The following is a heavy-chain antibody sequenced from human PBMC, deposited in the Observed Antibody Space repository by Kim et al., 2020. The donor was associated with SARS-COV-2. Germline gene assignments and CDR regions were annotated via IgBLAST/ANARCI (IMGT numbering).Heavy chain of an antibody. J-gene: IGHJ5*02. V-gene: IGHV3-30*04. CDR1: GFTFSSYA. Sequence: GGSLRLSCAASGFTFSSYAMHWVRQAPGKGLEWVAVISYDGSNKYYADSVKGRFTISRDNSKNTLYLQMNSLRAEDTAVYYCARVWMAVTMVRGGHGAPNWFDPWGQGTLVTVSS. D-gene: IGHD3-10*01. CDR3: ARVWMAVTMVRGGHGAPNWFDP. CDR2: ISYDGSNK.